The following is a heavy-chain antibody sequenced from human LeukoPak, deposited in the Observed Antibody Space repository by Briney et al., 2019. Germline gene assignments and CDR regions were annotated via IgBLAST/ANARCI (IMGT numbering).Heavy chain of an antibody. V-gene: IGHV4-34*01. CDR3: ARGYSGDGSGSYTDY. CDR2: INHSGST. CDR1: GGSFSGYY. Sequence: SETLSLTCAVYGGSFSGYYWSWIRQPPGKGLEWIGEINHSGSTNYNPSLKSRVTISVDTSKNQFSLKLSFVTAADTAVYYCARGYSGDGSGSYTDYWGQGTLVTVSS. J-gene: IGHJ4*02. D-gene: IGHD3-10*01.